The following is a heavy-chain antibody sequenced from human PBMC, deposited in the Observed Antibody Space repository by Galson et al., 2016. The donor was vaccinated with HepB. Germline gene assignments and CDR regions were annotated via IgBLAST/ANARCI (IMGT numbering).Heavy chain of an antibody. CDR1: GFTFSHHG. V-gene: IGHV3-30*18. J-gene: IGHJ6*02. Sequence: SLRLSCAASGFTFSHHGIHWVRQAPGKGLDWVAVISFDGSNKDYADSVKGRFTVSRDNSNDTVFLQMNSLTAEDTAIYYCAKDRLDVAGTHPYYYGMDVWGLGTTVIVSS. D-gene: IGHD1/OR15-1a*01. CDR3: AKDRLDVAGTHPYYYGMDV. CDR2: ISFDGSNK.